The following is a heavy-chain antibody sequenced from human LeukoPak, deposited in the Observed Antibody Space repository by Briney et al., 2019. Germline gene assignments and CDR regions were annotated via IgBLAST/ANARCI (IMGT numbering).Heavy chain of an antibody. CDR2: ISFDGGNK. Sequence: GGSLRLSCAASGFTFNNYAIHWVRHPPGKGLEWVAIISFDGGNKYYADSVKGRFTISRDNSKNTLYLQMNSLRAEDTAVYYCARDGIVGSPLFKFDYWGQGTLVTVSS. CDR3: ARDGIVGSPLFKFDY. J-gene: IGHJ4*02. CDR1: GFTFNNYA. V-gene: IGHV3-30-3*01. D-gene: IGHD1-26*01.